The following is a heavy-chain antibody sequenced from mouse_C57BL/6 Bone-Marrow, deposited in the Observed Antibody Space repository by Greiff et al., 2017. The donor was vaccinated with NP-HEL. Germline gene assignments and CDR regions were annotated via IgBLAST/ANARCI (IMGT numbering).Heavy chain of an antibody. CDR2: INSDGGST. V-gene: IGHV5-2*01. CDR3: AYYYGSSGFAY. Sequence: EVQRVESGGCLVQPGESLKLSCESNEYEFPSHDMSWVRKTPEKRLELVGAINSDGGSTYYTDTMEGRFISSRDNTKNTLYLQMSSLRSEDTALYYCAYYYGSSGFAYWGQGTLVTVST. CDR1: EYEFPSHD. D-gene: IGHD1-1*01. J-gene: IGHJ3*01.